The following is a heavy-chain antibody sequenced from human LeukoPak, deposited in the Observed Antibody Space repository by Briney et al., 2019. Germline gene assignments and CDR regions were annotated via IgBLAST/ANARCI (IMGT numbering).Heavy chain of an antibody. D-gene: IGHD3-22*01. CDR3: ARANYYDSSGYLAAFDI. Sequence: RPGGSLRLSCAASGFTFDDYGMSWVRQAPGKGLEWVSGINWNGGSTGYADSVKGRFTISRDNAKNSLYLQMNSLRAEDTALYYCARANYYDSSGYLAAFDIWGQGTMVTVSS. CDR1: GFTFDDYG. CDR2: INWNGGST. V-gene: IGHV3-20*04. J-gene: IGHJ3*02.